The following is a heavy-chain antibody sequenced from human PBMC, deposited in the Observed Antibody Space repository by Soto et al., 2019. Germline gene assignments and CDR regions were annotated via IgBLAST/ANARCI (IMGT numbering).Heavy chain of an antibody. CDR3: ARVARNLKGYFDY. D-gene: IGHD1-1*01. CDR1: GGSISSGDYY. CDR2: IYYSGST. J-gene: IGHJ4*02. V-gene: IGHV4-30-4*01. Sequence: QVQLQESGPGLVKPSQTLSLTCTVSGGSISSGDYYWCWLRQPPGKGLEWIGYIYYSGSTYYNPSLKSRVTISVDTSKSQFSLKLSSVTAADTAVYYCARVARNLKGYFDYWGQGTLVTVSS.